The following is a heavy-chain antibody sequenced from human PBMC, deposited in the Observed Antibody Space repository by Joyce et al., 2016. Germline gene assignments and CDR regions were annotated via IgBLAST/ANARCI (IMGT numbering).Heavy chain of an antibody. CDR1: GYTFTSYG. D-gene: IGHD6-13*01. V-gene: IGHV1-18*01. Sequence: QVQLVQSGAEVKKPGASVKVSCKASGYTFTSYGISWVRQAPGQGVEWMGWISAYNGNTNYAQKLQGRGTMTTDTSTSTACMELRSQRSDETAVYYCAREAWVAAAGQQDAFDIWGQGTMVTVSS. CDR3: AREAWVAAAGQQDAFDI. CDR2: ISAYNGNT. J-gene: IGHJ3*02.